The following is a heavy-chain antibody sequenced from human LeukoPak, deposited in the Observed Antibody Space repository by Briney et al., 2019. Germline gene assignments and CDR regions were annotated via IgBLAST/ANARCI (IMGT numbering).Heavy chain of an antibody. V-gene: IGHV1-69*13. Sequence: ASVKVSCKASGGTFSSYAISWVRQAPGQGLEWMGGIIPIFGTANYAQKFQGRVTITADESTNTAYMELSSLRSEDTAVYYCTRGQGSWYGPYYYYMDVWGKGTTVTVSS. J-gene: IGHJ6*03. CDR1: GGTFSSYA. CDR2: IIPIFGTA. CDR3: TRGQGSWYGPYYYYMDV. D-gene: IGHD6-13*01.